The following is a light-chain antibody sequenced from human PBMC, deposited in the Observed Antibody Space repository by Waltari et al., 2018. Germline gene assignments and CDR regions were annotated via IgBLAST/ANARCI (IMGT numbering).Light chain of an antibody. CDR2: GKI. Sequence: SSELTQDPAVSVALGQTVTITCQGASLRTSYASWYQQKSGQAPILVLFGKIKRPSGIPDRFSGYNSETTTSLTITGAQAEDEADYYCSSRDSSASHVLFAGGTKLTVL. V-gene: IGLV3-19*01. CDR3: SSRDSSASHVL. CDR1: SLRTSY. J-gene: IGLJ2*01.